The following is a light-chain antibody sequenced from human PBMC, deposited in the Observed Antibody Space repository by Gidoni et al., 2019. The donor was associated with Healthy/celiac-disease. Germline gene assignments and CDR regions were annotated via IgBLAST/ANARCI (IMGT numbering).Light chain of an antibody. V-gene: IGKV1D-16*01. CDR3: QQYNSYPLT. CDR2: AAA. J-gene: IGKJ4*01. CDR1: QGISSW. Sequence: DIQMTQSPSSLSASVGDRVTITCRASQGISSWLAWYQQKPEKAPKSLIYAAASLQSGVPSRFIGSGSATDFTLTISSLQPADFATYYCQQYNSYPLTFGGXTKVEIK.